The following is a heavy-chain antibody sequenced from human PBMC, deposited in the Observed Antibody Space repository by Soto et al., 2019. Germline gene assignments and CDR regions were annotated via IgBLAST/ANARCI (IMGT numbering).Heavy chain of an antibody. Sequence: EVQLVESGGGLVKPGGSLRLSCAASGFTFTTYSMNWVRQAPGKGLEWVSSISGSSSYIYYADSVKGRFTISRDNAKNSLYLQMNRLRAEDTAVYYCARDGRASYYYYYGMDVWGQGTTVTVSS. CDR2: ISGSSSYI. D-gene: IGHD1-26*01. CDR3: ARDGRASYYYYYGMDV. V-gene: IGHV3-21*01. J-gene: IGHJ6*02. CDR1: GFTFTTYS.